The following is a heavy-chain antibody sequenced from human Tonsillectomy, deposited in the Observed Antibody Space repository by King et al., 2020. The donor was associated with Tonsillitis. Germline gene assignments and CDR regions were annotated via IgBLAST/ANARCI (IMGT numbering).Heavy chain of an antibody. CDR2: INPNSGGT. Sequence: VQLVESGAEVKKPGASVKVSCKASGYTFTGYYMHWVRQAPGQGLEWMGWINPNSGGTNYAQKFQGRVTMTRDTSITTAYMELSRLRSDDTAVYYCARGYDYYGSEIYYDFDYWGQGTLVTVSS. J-gene: IGHJ4*02. CDR1: GYTFTGYY. V-gene: IGHV1-2*02. D-gene: IGHD3-10*01. CDR3: ARGYDYYGSEIYYDFDY.